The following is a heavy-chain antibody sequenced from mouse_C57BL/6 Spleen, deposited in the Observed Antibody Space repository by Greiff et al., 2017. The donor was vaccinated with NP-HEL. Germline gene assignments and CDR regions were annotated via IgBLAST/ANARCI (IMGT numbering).Heavy chain of an antibody. Sequence: VQLQQPGTELVKPGASVKMSCKTSGYTFTSYWMHWVKQRPGQGLEWIGAIYPGNSDTSYNQKFKGKAKLTAVTSASTAYMELSSLTNEDSAVYYCTRSTYYAMDYWGQGTSVTVSS. CDR2: IYPGNSDT. V-gene: IGHV1-5*01. D-gene: IGHD5-1*01. J-gene: IGHJ4*01. CDR3: TRSTYYAMDY. CDR1: GYTFTSYW.